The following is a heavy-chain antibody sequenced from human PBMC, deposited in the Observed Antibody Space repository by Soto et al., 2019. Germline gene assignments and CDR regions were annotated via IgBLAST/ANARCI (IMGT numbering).Heavy chain of an antibody. Sequence: GGSLRLSCAASGITFSTYDMHWVRQAPGKGLEWVALIADDGSYEYYADSVKGRFTISRDNSKNTLYLQVSSLRAEDTAVYYCAAYYDILTGYSPDFDYWGQGTLVTVSS. CDR3: AAYYDILTGYSPDFDY. D-gene: IGHD3-9*01. CDR1: GITFSTYD. V-gene: IGHV3-30*03. CDR2: IADDGSYE. J-gene: IGHJ4*02.